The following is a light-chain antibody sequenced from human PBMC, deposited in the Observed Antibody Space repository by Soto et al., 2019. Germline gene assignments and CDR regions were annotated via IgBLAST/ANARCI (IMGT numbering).Light chain of an antibody. Sequence: EIVMTQSPATLSVAPGERATLSCRASQSVSSNLAWYQQKPGQAPRLHIYGASTRATGIPARFSGSGSGTEFTLTISSLQSEDFEVYYCQQYNNWPRTFGQGTKVDI. J-gene: IGKJ1*01. CDR2: GAS. CDR3: QQYNNWPRT. V-gene: IGKV3-15*01. CDR1: QSVSSN.